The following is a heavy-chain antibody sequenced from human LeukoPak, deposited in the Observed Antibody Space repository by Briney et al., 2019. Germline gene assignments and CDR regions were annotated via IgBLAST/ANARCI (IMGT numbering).Heavy chain of an antibody. J-gene: IGHJ4*02. CDR1: GYSFTAFY. V-gene: IGHV1-2*06. CDR2: INPRCGAT. CDR3: AGDGAYGTGSYYRRCFDY. Sequence: ASVKVSCKASGYSFTAFYIHWVRQAPGQGLEWMGRINPRCGATNYVYKFRGRVTITRDKSTSTTYMDLGSLGSDDTAVYYCAGDGAYGTGSYYRRCFDYWGQGTLVTVSS. D-gene: IGHD3-10*01.